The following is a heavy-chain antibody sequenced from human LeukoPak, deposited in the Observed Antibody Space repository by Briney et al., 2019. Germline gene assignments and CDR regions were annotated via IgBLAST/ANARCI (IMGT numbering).Heavy chain of an antibody. Sequence: WASVKVSCKASGYTFTGYYMHWVRQAPGQGLEWMGWINPNSGGTNYAQKFQGRVTMTRDTSISTAYMELSGLRSDDTAVYYCARKYSSGWYGWYFDYWGQGTLVTVSS. CDR2: INPNSGGT. CDR3: ARKYSSGWYGWYFDY. J-gene: IGHJ4*02. CDR1: GYTFTGYY. V-gene: IGHV1-2*02. D-gene: IGHD6-19*01.